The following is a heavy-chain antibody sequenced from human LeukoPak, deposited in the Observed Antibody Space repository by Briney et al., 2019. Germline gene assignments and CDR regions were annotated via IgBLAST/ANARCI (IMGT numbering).Heavy chain of an antibody. CDR1: GYTFTSYY. V-gene: IGHV1-46*01. D-gene: IGHD3-22*01. J-gene: IGHJ4*02. CDR3: ARDTVEAYYYDSSEVYFDY. CDR2: INPSGGST. Sequence: ASVKVSCKASGYTFTSYYMHWVRQAPGQGLEWMGIINPSGGSTSYAQKFQGRVTMTRDMSTSTVYMELSGLRSEDTAVYYCARDTVEAYYYDSSEVYFDYWGQGTLVTVSS.